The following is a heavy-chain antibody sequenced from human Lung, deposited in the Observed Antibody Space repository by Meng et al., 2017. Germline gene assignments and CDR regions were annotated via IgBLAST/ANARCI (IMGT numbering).Heavy chain of an antibody. CDR2: IIDSGST. V-gene: IGHV4-34*02. CDR1: GGSFSGYY. D-gene: IGHD6-19*01. CDR3: VRRTYSSGWYFDY. J-gene: IGHJ4*02. Sequence: VQLQQWGAGLLKPSATLSLTCAVYGGSFSGYYWSWIRQPPGKGLEWIGEIIDSGSTNYNPSLKNRVTISVDTSKNQFSLGVTSVTAADRAVYYCVRRTYSSGWYFDYWGQGTLVTVSS.